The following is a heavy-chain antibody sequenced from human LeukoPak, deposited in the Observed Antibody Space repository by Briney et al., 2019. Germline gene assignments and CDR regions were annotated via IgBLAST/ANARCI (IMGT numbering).Heavy chain of an antibody. CDR2: ISNDGSTT. V-gene: IGHV3-74*01. J-gene: IGHJ4*02. CDR1: GFTFSDYW. CDR3: ASLHYYDSSGYVDY. D-gene: IGHD3-22*01. Sequence: PGGSLRLSCAASGFTFSDYWMHWVRQAPGKGLVWVSRISNDGSTTTYADSVRGRFTISRDNAKNTLYLQMNSLRAEDTAVYYCASLHYYDSSGYVDYWGQGTLVTVSS.